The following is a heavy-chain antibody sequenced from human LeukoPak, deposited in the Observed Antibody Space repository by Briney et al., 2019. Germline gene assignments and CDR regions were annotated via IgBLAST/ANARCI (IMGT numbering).Heavy chain of an antibody. CDR1: GYTFNSHD. J-gene: IGHJ4*02. D-gene: IGHD1-1*01. CDR3: ARGYSPTLRTTGNDY. V-gene: IGHV1-8*01. Sequence: ASVKVSCKASGYTFNSHDINWVRQATGQGLEWMGWMNPYSGNTGYAQKFQGRVTMTRDTSVNTAYLEFYSLRSEDTAVYYCARGYSPTLRTTGNDYWGQGTLVTVSS. CDR2: MNPYSGNT.